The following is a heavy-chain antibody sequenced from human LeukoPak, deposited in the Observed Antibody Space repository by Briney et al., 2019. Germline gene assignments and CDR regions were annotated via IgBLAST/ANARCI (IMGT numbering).Heavy chain of an antibody. Sequence: ASVKVSCKASGYTFTGYNLNWVRQAPGQGLEWMGWINPNSGGTNYAQKFQGRVTMTRDTSITTAYMELSRLTSDDTAVYFCARGRGITLFGVVRDYFDFWGQGTLVTVSS. V-gene: IGHV1-2*02. D-gene: IGHD3-3*01. J-gene: IGHJ4*02. CDR1: GYTFTGYN. CDR3: ARGRGITLFGVVRDYFDF. CDR2: INPNSGGT.